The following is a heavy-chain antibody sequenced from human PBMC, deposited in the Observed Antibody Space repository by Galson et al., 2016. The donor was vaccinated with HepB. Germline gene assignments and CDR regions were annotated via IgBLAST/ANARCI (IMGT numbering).Heavy chain of an antibody. J-gene: IGHJ4*02. CDR2: IYPGDSDT. Sequence: QSGAEVKKPGESLRISCKGSGYSFTNFWISWVRQVPGRGLEWLGTIYPGDSDTRYSPSFQGQVTISVDKSISTAYLHWSSLKASDSAMYYCARHELHSNSWYMDSWGQGTLVTVSS. V-gene: IGHV5-51*01. D-gene: IGHD6-13*01. CDR1: GYSFTNFW. CDR3: ARHELHSNSWYMDS.